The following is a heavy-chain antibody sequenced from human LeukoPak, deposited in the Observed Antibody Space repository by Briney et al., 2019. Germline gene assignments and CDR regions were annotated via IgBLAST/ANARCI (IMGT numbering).Heavy chain of an antibody. Sequence: ASVKVSCKASGYTFTGYYMHWVRQAPGQGLEWMGRINPNSGGTNYAQKFQGRVTMTRDTSISTAYMELSRLRSDDTAVYYCATLRQPPQYYYYYYGMDVWGQGTTVTVSS. J-gene: IGHJ6*02. V-gene: IGHV1-2*06. CDR3: ATLRQPPQYYYYYYGMDV. D-gene: IGHD5-12*01. CDR1: GYTFTGYY. CDR2: INPNSGGT.